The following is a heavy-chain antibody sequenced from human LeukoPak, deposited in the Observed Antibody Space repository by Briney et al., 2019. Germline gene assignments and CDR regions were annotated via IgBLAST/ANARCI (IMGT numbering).Heavy chain of an antibody. CDR2: ISGSGGST. CDR3: VKDLLPVAANW. J-gene: IGHJ4*02. Sequence: GGSLRLSCAASGFTFSSYAMSWVRQAPGKGLEWVSAISGSGGSTYYSDSVKGRSTISRDNSKNTLYLQMNSLRAEDTALYYCVKDLLPVAANWWGQGTLVTVSS. V-gene: IGHV3-23*01. D-gene: IGHD6-19*01. CDR1: GFTFSSYA.